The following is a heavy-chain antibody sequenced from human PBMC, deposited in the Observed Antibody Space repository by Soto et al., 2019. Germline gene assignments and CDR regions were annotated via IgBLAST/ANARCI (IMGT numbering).Heavy chain of an antibody. V-gene: IGHV4-39*07. Sequence: SETLSLTCTVSGGSISSSSYYWGWIRQPPGKGLEWIGSIYHSGSTNYNPSLKSRVTISVDTSKNQFSLKLNSVTAADTAVYYCARARQYYDCELDPWGQGTLVTVSS. D-gene: IGHD3-22*01. CDR3: ARARQYYDCELDP. CDR2: IYHSGST. CDR1: GGSISSSSYY. J-gene: IGHJ5*02.